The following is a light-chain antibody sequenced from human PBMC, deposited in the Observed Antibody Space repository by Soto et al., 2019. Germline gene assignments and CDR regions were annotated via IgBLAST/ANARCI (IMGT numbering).Light chain of an antibody. J-gene: IGLJ1*01. CDR3: ASYTSRGTRV. Sequence: QSVLTQPASVSGSPGQSITISCTETSSDVGGYNYVSSYQQRPGKAPKFMIYEVTNRPSGVSNRFSGSKSGNTASLTISGLQAEDEADYYCASYTSRGTRVFGTGTKVTVL. V-gene: IGLV2-14*01. CDR1: SSDVGGYNY. CDR2: EVT.